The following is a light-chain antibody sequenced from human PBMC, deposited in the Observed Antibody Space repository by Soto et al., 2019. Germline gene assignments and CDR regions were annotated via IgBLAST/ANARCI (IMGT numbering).Light chain of an antibody. J-gene: IGKJ5*01. Sequence: DIQMTQSPSSVSASVGDRVTITCRASQGISSWLAWYQQKPGKAPKLLIYAASSLQSGVPSRFSGSGSGTDFTLTISRLEPEDSALYFCQQYRPSPAISFGQGTRLEI. CDR2: AAS. CDR3: QQYRPSPAIS. CDR1: QGISSW. V-gene: IGKV1-12*01.